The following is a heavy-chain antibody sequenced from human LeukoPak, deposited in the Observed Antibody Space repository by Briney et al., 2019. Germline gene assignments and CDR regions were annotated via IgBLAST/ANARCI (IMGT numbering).Heavy chain of an antibody. D-gene: IGHD6-25*01. Sequence: PSETLPLTCTVSGGSISSYYWSWIRQPPGKGLEWIGYICYSGSTNYNPSLKSRVTISVDTSKNQFSLKLSSVTAADTAVYYCARLYSSAFDYWGQGTLVTVSS. CDR3: ARLYSSAFDY. V-gene: IGHV4-59*01. CDR2: ICYSGST. CDR1: GGSISSYY. J-gene: IGHJ4*02.